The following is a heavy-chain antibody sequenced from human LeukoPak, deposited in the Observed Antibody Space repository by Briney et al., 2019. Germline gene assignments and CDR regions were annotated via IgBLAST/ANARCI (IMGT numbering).Heavy chain of an antibody. CDR3: AKIGSPFDH. J-gene: IGHJ4*02. D-gene: IGHD1-26*01. Sequence: GGSLRLSCAVSGFTFSGFWMSWSRQAPGKGLEWVASINSDGSEGYYADVVKGRFTISRDNAKNSLYLQINSLRAEDTAVYYCAKIGSPFDHWGQGTLVTVSS. CDR1: GFTFSGFW. CDR2: INSDGSEG. V-gene: IGHV3-7*03.